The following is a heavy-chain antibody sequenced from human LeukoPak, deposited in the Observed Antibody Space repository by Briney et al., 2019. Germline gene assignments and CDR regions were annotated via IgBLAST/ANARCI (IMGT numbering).Heavy chain of an antibody. CDR1: GLRFGTYA. J-gene: IGHJ4*02. CDR2: IRSKTYGGTT. Sequence: PGRSLRLSCAASGLRFGTYAMHWVRQAPGKGLEWVGFIRSKTYGGTTEYAASVKGRFTISRDDSKSIAYLQMNSLKTEDTAVYYCARVFHRRGYDSSGYNYVPFAYWGQGALVTVSS. CDR3: ARVFHRRGYDSSGYNYVPFAY. V-gene: IGHV3-49*04. D-gene: IGHD3-22*01.